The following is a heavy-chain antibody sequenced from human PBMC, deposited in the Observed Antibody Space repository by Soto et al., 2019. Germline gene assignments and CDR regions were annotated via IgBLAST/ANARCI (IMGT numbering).Heavy chain of an antibody. CDR2: IIPIFGTA. V-gene: IGHV1-69*01. D-gene: IGHD6-6*01. CDR3: ARDPWRTLYSSSSCFDY. CDR1: GGTFSSYA. Sequence: QVQLVQSGAEVKKPGSSVKVSCKASGGTFSSYAISWVRQAPGQGLEWMGGIIPIFGTANYAQKFQGRVTITADESTSTAYMELSSLRSEDTAVYYCARDPWRTLYSSSSCFDYWGQGTLVTVSS. J-gene: IGHJ4*02.